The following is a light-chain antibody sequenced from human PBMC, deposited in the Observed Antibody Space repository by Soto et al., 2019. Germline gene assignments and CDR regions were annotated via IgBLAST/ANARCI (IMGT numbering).Light chain of an antibody. J-gene: IGKJ1*01. CDR1: QSVDNW. CDR2: MAS. V-gene: IGKV1-5*03. CDR3: QQYKTYSPT. Sequence: DIQVTQSPSALSASVGDRVTITCRASQSVDNWLAWYQRRPGKAPKLLIYMASTLEVGVPSRFSGSASGTESTLTISSLQPDDSATYYCQQYKTYSPTFGQGTKVEI.